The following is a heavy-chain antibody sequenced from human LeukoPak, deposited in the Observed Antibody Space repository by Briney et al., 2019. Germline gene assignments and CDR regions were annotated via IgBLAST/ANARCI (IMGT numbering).Heavy chain of an antibody. D-gene: IGHD5-18*01. Sequence: GASVKASCKASGYTFTSYGISWVRQAPGQGLEWMGWISAYNGNTNYAQKLQGRVTMTTDTSTSTAYMELRSLRSDDTAVYYCARDYSYGPHDAFDIWGQGTMVTVSS. J-gene: IGHJ3*02. CDR3: ARDYSYGPHDAFDI. CDR2: ISAYNGNT. V-gene: IGHV1-18*01. CDR1: GYTFTSYG.